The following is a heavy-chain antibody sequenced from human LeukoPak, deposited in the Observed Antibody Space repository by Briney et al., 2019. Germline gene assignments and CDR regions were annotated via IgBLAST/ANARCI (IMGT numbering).Heavy chain of an antibody. J-gene: IGHJ4*02. CDR2: INHSGST. V-gene: IGHV4-34*01. D-gene: IGHD5-12*01. CDR3: ARGSEWLRLPLH. CDR1: GGSFSGYY. Sequence: PSETLSLTCAVYGGSFSGYYWSWIRQPPGKGLEWIGEINHSGSTNYNPSLKSRVTISVDTSKNQFSLKLSSVTAADTAVYYCARGSEWLRLPLHWGQGTLVTVSS.